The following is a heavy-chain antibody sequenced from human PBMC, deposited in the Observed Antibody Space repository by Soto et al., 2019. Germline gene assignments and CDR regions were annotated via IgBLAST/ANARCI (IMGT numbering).Heavy chain of an antibody. CDR2: ISYDGSDK. D-gene: IGHD2-21*01. J-gene: IGHJ4*01. CDR3: ANNPDSYACGLEGYCDY. V-gene: IGHV3-30*18. CDR1: GFTFSSYG. Sequence: QVQLVESGGGVVQPGRSLRVSCAASGFTFSSYGMNLVRQAPGKGLEWVAIISYDGSDKYSADSVKGRYTISRDNSKNTLYLQMTSLRGEDTAVYYCANNPDSYACGLEGYCDYWGHGTLVTVAS.